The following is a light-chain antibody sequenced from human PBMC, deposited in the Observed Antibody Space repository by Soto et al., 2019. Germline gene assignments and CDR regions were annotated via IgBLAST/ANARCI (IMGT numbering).Light chain of an antibody. Sequence: EIVLIQSPATLSLSPGERATLSCRASQSVSSYLAWYQQKPGQAPRLLIYDASNRATGIPARFSGSGSGTDFTLTISSLEPEDFAVYYCQQRSNWPRSTFGQGTKVEIK. J-gene: IGKJ1*01. CDR3: QQRSNWPRST. CDR2: DAS. CDR1: QSVSSY. V-gene: IGKV3-11*01.